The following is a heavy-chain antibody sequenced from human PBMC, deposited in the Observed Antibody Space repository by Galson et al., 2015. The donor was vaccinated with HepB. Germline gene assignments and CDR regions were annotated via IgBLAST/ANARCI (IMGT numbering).Heavy chain of an antibody. V-gene: IGHV4-38-2*02. CDR1: GYSISSGYY. D-gene: IGHD2-15*01. CDR2: IYHSGNT. CDR3: ARDPLRLGYCSGGSCYGY. Sequence: SEPLSLTCTVSGYSISSGYYWGWIRQPPGKGLEWVGSIYHSGNTYYNPSLKSRVTISVDTSKNQFSLKLSSVTAADTAVYYCARDPLRLGYCSGGSCYGYWGQGTLVTVSS. J-gene: IGHJ4*02.